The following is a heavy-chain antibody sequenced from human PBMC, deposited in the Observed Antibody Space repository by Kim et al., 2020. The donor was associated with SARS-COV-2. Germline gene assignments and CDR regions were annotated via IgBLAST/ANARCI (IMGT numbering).Heavy chain of an antibody. Sequence: SETLSLTCTVSGYSISSGYYWGWIRQPPGKGLEWIGSIYHSGSTYYNPSLKSRVAISVDTSKNQFSLKLSSVTAADTTVDYCARGGSYYTVYYWGEGTLV. J-gene: IGHJ4*02. V-gene: IGHV4-38-2*02. CDR1: GYSISSGYY. D-gene: IGHD1-26*01. CDR2: IYHSGST. CDR3: ARGGSYYTVYY.